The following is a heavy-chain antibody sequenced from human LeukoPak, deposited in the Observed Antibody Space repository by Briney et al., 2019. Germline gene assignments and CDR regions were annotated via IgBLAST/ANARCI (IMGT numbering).Heavy chain of an antibody. Sequence: GGSLRLSCAASGFTFSNAWMSWVRQAPGKGLEWVGRIKSKANSYATAYAASVKGRFTISRDDSKNTAYLQMNSLKTEDTAMYYCTQNYDFWSGYLTDYYYYMDVWGKGTTVTVSS. CDR1: GFTFSNAW. J-gene: IGHJ6*03. CDR3: TQNYDFWSGYLTDYYYYMDV. V-gene: IGHV3-73*01. CDR2: IKSKANSYAT. D-gene: IGHD3-3*01.